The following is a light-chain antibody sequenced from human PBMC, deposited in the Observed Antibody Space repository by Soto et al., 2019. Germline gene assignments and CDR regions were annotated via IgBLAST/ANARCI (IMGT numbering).Light chain of an antibody. CDR1: SSDVGGYNY. V-gene: IGLV2-14*01. CDR2: DVS. J-gene: IGLJ3*02. CDR3: SSYTSSSTRWL. Sequence: QSALTQPASVSGSPGQSITISCTGTSSDVGGYNYVSWYQQHPGKAPKLMIYDVSNRPSGVSNRFSGSKSGNTASLTISGLQAEDEADYSCSSYTSSSTRWLFGGGTKLTVL.